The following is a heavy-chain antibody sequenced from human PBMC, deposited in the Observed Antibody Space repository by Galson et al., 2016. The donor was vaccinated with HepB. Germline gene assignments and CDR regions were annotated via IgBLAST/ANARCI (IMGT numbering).Heavy chain of an antibody. CDR3: ARVREQQLLDAFDI. CDR1: GFTFTRYN. V-gene: IGHV3-21*01. CDR2: NSSGSSYI. D-gene: IGHD6-13*01. J-gene: IGHJ3*02. Sequence: SLRLSCATSGFTFTRYNMNWVRQAPGKGLEWVSSNSSGSSYIYYADSVKGRFTISRDNVKKSLYLQMNSLRPEDTAVYYCARVREQQLLDAFDIWGQGTMVTVSS.